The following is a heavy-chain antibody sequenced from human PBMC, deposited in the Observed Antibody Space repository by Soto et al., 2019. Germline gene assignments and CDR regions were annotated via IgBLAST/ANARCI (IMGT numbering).Heavy chain of an antibody. CDR3: ARDFGRGYCSGGSCYYYNWFDP. V-gene: IGHV1-3*01. D-gene: IGHD2-15*01. Sequence: QVQLVQSGAEVKKPGASVKVSCKASGYTFTSYAMHWVRQAPGQRLEGMGWINAGNGNTKYSQKFKGRVTITRDTSARTAYMELSRLRSEDTSVYYCARDFGRGYCSGGSCYYYNWFDPWGQGTLVTVSS. CDR1: GYTFTSYA. CDR2: INAGNGNT. J-gene: IGHJ5*02.